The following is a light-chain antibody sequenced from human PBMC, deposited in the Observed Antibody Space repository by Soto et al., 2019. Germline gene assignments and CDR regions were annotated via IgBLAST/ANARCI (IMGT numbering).Light chain of an antibody. CDR2: EVS. CDR1: SSDVGTYNY. CDR3: TSYTRDTALV. V-gene: IGLV2-14*01. J-gene: IGLJ1*01. Sequence: ALAQPASVSGSPGQSITISCTGTSSDVGTYNYVSWYQHHPGKAPKLIIYEVSNRPSGVSNRFSGSKSGSTASLTISGLQAEDEADYHCTSYTRDTALVFGTGTKVTVL.